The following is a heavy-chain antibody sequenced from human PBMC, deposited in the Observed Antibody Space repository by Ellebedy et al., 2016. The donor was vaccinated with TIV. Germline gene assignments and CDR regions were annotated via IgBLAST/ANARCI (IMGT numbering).Heavy chain of an antibody. CDR3: AKYRYSGSGSYTWGVFDY. Sequence: GESLKISCAASGFAFTTYAMSWVRQAPGKGLEWVSGFSASGGSSFYADSVQGRFTISGDNSKNTLYLQMNSLRAEDTAIYYCAKYRYSGSGSYTWGVFDYWGQGTLVTVSS. D-gene: IGHD3-10*01. V-gene: IGHV3-23*01. CDR2: FSASGGSS. CDR1: GFAFTTYA. J-gene: IGHJ4*02.